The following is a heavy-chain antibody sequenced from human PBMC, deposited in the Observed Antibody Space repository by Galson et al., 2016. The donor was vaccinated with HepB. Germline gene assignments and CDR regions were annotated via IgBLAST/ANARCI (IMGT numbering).Heavy chain of an antibody. D-gene: IGHD3-16*02. V-gene: IGHV3-23*01. CDR2: IGGSGDST. J-gene: IGHJ4*02. CDR1: GFSFSTYA. CDR3: AKDLLSDYVWGSYRFQD. Sequence: SLRLSCAVSGFSFSTYAMSWVRQAPGKGLVWVSTIGGSGDSTYYADSVKGRFTISRDNSMNTLYLQMNSLRAEDTAVYYCAKDLLSDYVWGSYRFQDWGQGAPVTVSS.